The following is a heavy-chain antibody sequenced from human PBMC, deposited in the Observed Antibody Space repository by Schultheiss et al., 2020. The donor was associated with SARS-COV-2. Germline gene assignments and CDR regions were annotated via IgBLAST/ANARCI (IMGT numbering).Heavy chain of an antibody. Sequence: GGSLRLSCAASGFTFSSYGMHWVRQAPGKGLEWVAVISYDGSNRYYADSVKGRFTISRDNSKNTLYLQMNSLRAEDTAVYYCAKHFWNEESFDYWGQGTLVTVSS. CDR2: ISYDGSNR. V-gene: IGHV3-30*18. CDR3: AKHFWNEESFDY. J-gene: IGHJ4*02. CDR1: GFTFSSYG. D-gene: IGHD1-1*01.